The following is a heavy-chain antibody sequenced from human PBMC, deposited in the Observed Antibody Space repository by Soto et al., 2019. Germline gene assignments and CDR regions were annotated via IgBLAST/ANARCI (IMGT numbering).Heavy chain of an antibody. V-gene: IGHV4-31*03. J-gene: IGHJ4*02. CDR3: AGAVSDFDVRRYRTSYFDQ. D-gene: IGHD3-10*02. CDR2: IDNSGST. Sequence: QVQLDESGPGLVQPSQTLSLSCTVSGASVSTGVYYWTWIRQHPGKGLEWIGYIDNSGSTYYNPSLTGRVDISVDTSKPQFSLNLQSLTAADTAFYYCAGAVSDFDVRRYRTSYFDQWGQGILVTVSS. CDR1: GASVSTGVYY.